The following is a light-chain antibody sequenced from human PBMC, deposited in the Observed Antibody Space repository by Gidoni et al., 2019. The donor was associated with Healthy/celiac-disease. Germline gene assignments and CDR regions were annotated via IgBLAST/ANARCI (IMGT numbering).Light chain of an antibody. V-gene: IGKV1-12*01. CDR3: QQANSILHT. J-gene: IGKJ4*02. Sequence: PCSVSAYVGDKVTITCRERQGSSSWVAWYQQKTGKAPKLLIDAASSWQSGVPSRFSGSGSGTDFTLTSSSLQREDVATYYCQQANSILHTVGEGTKVEIK. CDR1: QGSSSW. CDR2: AAS.